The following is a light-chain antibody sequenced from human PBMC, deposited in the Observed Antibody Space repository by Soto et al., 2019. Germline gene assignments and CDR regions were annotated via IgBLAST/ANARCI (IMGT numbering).Light chain of an antibody. J-gene: IGKJ5*01. Sequence: DIQLTQSPSFLSASVGDRVSITCRASQGISNHLAWYQQKPGKAPKLLIHSASTLQSGVPSRFSGSGSGTEFTLTISSLQPEDFATYYCQHRHSYPVTFGQGTRLEIK. V-gene: IGKV1-9*01. CDR1: QGISNH. CDR3: QHRHSYPVT. CDR2: SAS.